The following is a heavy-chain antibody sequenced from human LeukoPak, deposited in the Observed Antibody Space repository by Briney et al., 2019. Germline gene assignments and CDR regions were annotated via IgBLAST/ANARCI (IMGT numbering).Heavy chain of an antibody. CDR3: AGEMGFDILTGIPYYFDY. CDR1: GFTFSSYA. V-gene: IGHV3-30-3*01. CDR2: ISYDGSNK. J-gene: IGHJ4*02. Sequence: PGGSLRLSCAASGFTFSSYAMLWVRQAPGKGLEWVAVISYDGSNKYYADSVKGRFTISRDNSKNTLYLKMNSLRAEDTAVYYCAGEMGFDILTGIPYYFDYWGQGTLVTVS. D-gene: IGHD3-9*01.